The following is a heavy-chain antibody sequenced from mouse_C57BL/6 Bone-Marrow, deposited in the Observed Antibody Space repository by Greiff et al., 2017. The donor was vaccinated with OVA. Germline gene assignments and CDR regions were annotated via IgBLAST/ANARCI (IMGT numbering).Heavy chain of an antibody. D-gene: IGHD2-5*01. J-gene: IGHJ1*03. CDR3: TTSLAYYSNFYWYFDV. CDR2: IDPENGDT. CDR1: GFNIKDDY. V-gene: IGHV14-4*01. Sequence: EVKLQESGAELVRPGASVKLSCTASGFNIKDDYMHWVKQRPEQGLEWIGWIDPENGDTEYASKFQGKATITADPSSNTAYLQLSSLTSEDTAVYYCTTSLAYYSNFYWYFDVWGTGTTVTVSS.